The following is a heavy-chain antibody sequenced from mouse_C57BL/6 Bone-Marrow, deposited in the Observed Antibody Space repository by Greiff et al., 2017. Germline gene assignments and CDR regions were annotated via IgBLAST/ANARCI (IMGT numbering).Heavy chain of an antibody. D-gene: IGHD1-1*01. CDR1: GYTFTSYW. CDR3: AREGDYYYAAWFAY. CDR2: IDPSDSYT. Sequence: VQLQQPGAELVRPGTSVKLSCKASGYTFTSYWMHWVKQRPGQGLEWIGVIDPSDSYTNYNQKFKGKATLTVDTSSSTAYMQLSSLTSEDSAVYYWAREGDYYYAAWFAYWGQGTLVTVSA. V-gene: IGHV1-59*01. J-gene: IGHJ3*01.